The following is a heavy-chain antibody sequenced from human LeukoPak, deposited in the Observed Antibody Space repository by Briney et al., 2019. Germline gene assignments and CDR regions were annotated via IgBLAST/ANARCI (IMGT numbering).Heavy chain of an antibody. Sequence: GGSLSLSCAVSGFTLSSYAMHWVRRATGRGLEWVAVISCDERNKYYADSVKGRFTISRDNSKNTLYLQMNSLRAEDTAVYYCARPHMTRNYYYYYMDVWGKGTTVTVSS. CDR2: ISCDERNK. D-gene: IGHD2-21*02. V-gene: IGHV3-30*04. J-gene: IGHJ6*03. CDR1: GFTLSSYA. CDR3: ARPHMTRNYYYYYMDV.